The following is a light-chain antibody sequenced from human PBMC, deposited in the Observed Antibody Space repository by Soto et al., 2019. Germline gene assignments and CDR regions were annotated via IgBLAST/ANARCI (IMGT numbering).Light chain of an antibody. J-gene: IGKJ1*01. Sequence: EIVLTQSPDTLSLSPGERATLSCRASQSVSINLAWYHQKPGQAPRLLIYGASTRATGIPARFSGSGSGTDFTLTINRVEPEDFAVYYCQQYNNWPRTFGQGTKVDIK. CDR2: GAS. CDR1: QSVSIN. V-gene: IGKV3-15*01. CDR3: QQYNNWPRT.